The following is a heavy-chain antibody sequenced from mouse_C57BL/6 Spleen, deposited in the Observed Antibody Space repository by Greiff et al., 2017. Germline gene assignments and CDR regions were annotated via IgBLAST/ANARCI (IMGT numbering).Heavy chain of an antibody. CDR1: GYAFSSYW. D-gene: IGHD1-1*01. J-gene: IGHJ2*01. CDR3: AREGDYYCLDFDY. Sequence: VQLQQSGAELVKPGASVKISCKASGYAFSSYWMNWVTQRPGKGLEWIGQIYPGDGDTNYNGKFKGQATLTADRSSSTAYMQLSSLTSEAAAVYFYAREGDYYCLDFDYWGQGTTLTVSS. V-gene: IGHV1-80*01. CDR2: IYPGDGDT.